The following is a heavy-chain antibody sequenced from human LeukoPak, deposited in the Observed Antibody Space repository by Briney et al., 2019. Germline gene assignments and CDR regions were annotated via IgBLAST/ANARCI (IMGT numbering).Heavy chain of an antibody. J-gene: IGHJ4*02. V-gene: IGHV3-48*03. Sequence: GGSLRLSCAASGFTFSSYEMNWVRQAPGKGLEWVSYISSSGSTIYYADSVKGRFTISRDNSKNTLYLQMNSLRAEDTAVYYCARISSSYDYDYWGQGTLVTVSS. CDR2: ISSSGSTI. CDR1: GFTFSSYE. CDR3: ARISSSYDYDY. D-gene: IGHD6-6*01.